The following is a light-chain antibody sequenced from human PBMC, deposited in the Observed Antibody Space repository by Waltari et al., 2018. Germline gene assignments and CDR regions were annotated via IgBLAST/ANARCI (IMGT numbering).Light chain of an antibody. J-gene: IGLJ3*02. CDR3: QSYDSSLSASV. V-gene: IGLV1-40*01. Sequence: QSVLTQPPSMSGAPGHKVTIPCTGGSSNFGAGYDFHWYQQFPGSAPKLLIFGNTNRPSGVPGRFSGSRSGTSASLAIAGLQSEDEAVYYCQSYDSSLSASVFGGGTTLTVL. CDR2: GNT. CDR1: SSNFGAGYD.